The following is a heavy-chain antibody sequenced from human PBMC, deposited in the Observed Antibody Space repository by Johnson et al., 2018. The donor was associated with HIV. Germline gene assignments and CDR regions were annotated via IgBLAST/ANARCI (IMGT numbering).Heavy chain of an antibody. Sequence: VQLVESGGGVVQPGRSLRLSCAASGFTFSSYAMHWVRQAPGKGLEWVSGISGSGGSTYYADSVKGRFTISRDNSKNTLYLQMNSLRAEDTAVYYCARDWETDSSGYHDAFDIWGQGTMVTVSS. V-gene: IGHV3-23*04. D-gene: IGHD3-22*01. CDR3: ARDWETDSSGYHDAFDI. CDR2: ISGSGGST. J-gene: IGHJ3*02. CDR1: GFTFSSYA.